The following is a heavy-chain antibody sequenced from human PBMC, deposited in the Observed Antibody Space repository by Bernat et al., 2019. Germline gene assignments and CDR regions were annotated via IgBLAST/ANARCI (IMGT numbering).Heavy chain of an antibody. CDR1: GFTFSGYS. V-gene: IGHV3-48*02. J-gene: IGHJ4*02. Sequence: EVQLVESGGGLVQPGGSLRLSCAASGFTFSGYSMNWVRQAPGKGLEWVSYITTSSTTYYADSVKGRFTISRDNGKDSLYLQMSSLRDEDTAVYYCAGVRWLQGGAQYYFDYWGQGTLVTVSS. CDR2: ITTSSTT. CDR3: AGVRWLQGGAQYYFDY. D-gene: IGHD5-24*01.